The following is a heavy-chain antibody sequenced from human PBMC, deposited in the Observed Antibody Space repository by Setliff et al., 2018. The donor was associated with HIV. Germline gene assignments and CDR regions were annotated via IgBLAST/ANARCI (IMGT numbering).Heavy chain of an antibody. V-gene: IGHV3-9*01. J-gene: IGHJ6*03. CDR3: AKDKGLHRYYMDV. CDR2: ISWNSGSI. CDR1: GFSFDDYA. Sequence: GGSLRLSCTAFGFSFDDYAMNWVRQVPGKGLEWVSGISWNSGSIGYADSVKGRFTISRDNAKNSLYLQMNSLRAEDTALYYCAKDKGLHRYYMDVWGKGTTVTVSS.